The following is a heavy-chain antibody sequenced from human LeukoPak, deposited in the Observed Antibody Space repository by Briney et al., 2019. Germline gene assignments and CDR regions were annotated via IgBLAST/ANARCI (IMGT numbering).Heavy chain of an antibody. CDR2: ISTRGDYT. J-gene: IGHJ4*02. D-gene: IGHD3-22*01. CDR3: VTFYYDSSGSYVHY. Sequence: GGSLRLSCAASGFTFSSYDMSWVRQTPEKGLEWVSTISTRGDYTYYADSVKGRFTISRDDSKSTLYLQMNSLRAEDTAVYHCVTFYYDSSGSYVHYWGQGTLVTVSS. CDR1: GFTFSSYD. V-gene: IGHV3-23*01.